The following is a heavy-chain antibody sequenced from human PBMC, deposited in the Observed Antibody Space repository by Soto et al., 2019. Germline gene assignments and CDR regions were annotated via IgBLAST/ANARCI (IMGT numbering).Heavy chain of an antibody. CDR3: AKDRRYNYATDAFDI. CDR1: RFSFSTYG. Sequence: QPGGSLRLSCAASRFSFSTYGMHWVRQAPGKGLECMAVISYDGSEKYYADSVKGRFTISRDNSKNTLYLEMNSLTTEDTAGYYCAKDRRYNYATDAFDIWGQGTMVTVSS. D-gene: IGHD5-18*01. J-gene: IGHJ3*02. V-gene: IGHV3-30*18. CDR2: ISYDGSEK.